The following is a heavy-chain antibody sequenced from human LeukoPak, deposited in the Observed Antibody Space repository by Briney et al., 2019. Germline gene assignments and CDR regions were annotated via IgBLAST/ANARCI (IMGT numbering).Heavy chain of an antibody. CDR3: ARDRLTNDAFDI. CDR1: GFTFSSYG. Sequence: QPGGSLRLSCAASGFTFSSYGMHWVRQAPGKGLEWVAVIWYDGSNKYYADSVKGRFTISRDNSKNTLYLQMNSLRAEDTAMYYCARDRLTNDAFDIWGQGTMVTVSS. J-gene: IGHJ3*02. CDR2: IWYDGSNK. D-gene: IGHD2-8*01. V-gene: IGHV3-33*01.